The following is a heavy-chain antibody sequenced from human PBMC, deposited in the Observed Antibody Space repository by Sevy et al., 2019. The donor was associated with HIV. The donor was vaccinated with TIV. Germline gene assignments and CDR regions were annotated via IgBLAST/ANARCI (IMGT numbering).Heavy chain of an antibody. CDR1: GFTFSSYW. CDR2: IKQDGSEK. V-gene: IGHV3-7*03. D-gene: IGHD2-2*01. Sequence: GGSLRLSCAASGFTFSSYWMSWVRQAPGKGLEWVANIKQDGSEKYYVDSVKGRFTISRDNAKNSLYLQMNSLRAEDTAVYYCARAGTHIVVVPAAKSPLYYYYYMDVWGKGTTVTVSS. CDR3: ARAGTHIVVVPAAKSPLYYYYYMDV. J-gene: IGHJ6*03.